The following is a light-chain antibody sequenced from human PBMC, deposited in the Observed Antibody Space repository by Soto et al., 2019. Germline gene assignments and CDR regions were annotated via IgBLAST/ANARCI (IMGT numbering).Light chain of an antibody. Sequence: DIQMTQSPSSLSASVGDRVTITCRASQAISNYLAWYQQKPGKVSNLLIYAASTLQSGVPSRFSGSGSGTDFTLTINSLQPEDVATYYCQKYNSAPWTFGQGTKVEIK. J-gene: IGKJ1*01. CDR3: QKYNSAPWT. V-gene: IGKV1-27*01. CDR1: QAISNY. CDR2: AAS.